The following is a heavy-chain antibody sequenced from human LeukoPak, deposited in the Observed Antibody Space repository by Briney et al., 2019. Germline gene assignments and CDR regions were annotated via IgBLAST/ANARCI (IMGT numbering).Heavy chain of an antibody. V-gene: IGHV3-21*01. Sequence: GGSLRLSCAASGFTFSDYYLSWVRQAPGKGLEWVSSISSSSSYIYYADSVKGRFTISRDNAKNSLYMQMNSLRAEDTAVYYCARDVPFNYYDSSGYYSYWGQGTLVTVSS. D-gene: IGHD3-22*01. CDR3: ARDVPFNYYDSSGYYSY. J-gene: IGHJ4*02. CDR1: GFTFSDYY. CDR2: ISSSSSYI.